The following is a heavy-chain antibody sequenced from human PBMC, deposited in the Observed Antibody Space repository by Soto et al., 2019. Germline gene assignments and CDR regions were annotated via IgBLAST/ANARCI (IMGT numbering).Heavy chain of an antibody. J-gene: IGHJ6*02. D-gene: IGHD3-22*01. CDR2: IIPIFGTA. Sequence: SVKVSCKASGGTFSSYAISWVRQAPGHGLEWMGGIIPIFGTANYAQKFQGRVTITADESTSTAYMELSSLRSEDTAVYYCARKDYYDSSGYLYGMDVWGQGTTVTVSS. V-gene: IGHV1-69*13. CDR3: ARKDYYDSSGYLYGMDV. CDR1: GGTFSSYA.